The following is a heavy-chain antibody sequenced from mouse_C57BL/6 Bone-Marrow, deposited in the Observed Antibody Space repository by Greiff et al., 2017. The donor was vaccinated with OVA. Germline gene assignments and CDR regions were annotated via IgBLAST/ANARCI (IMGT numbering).Heavy chain of an antibody. D-gene: IGHD2-3*01. Sequence: VKLMESGAELVKPGASVKMSCKASGYTFTSYWITWVKQRPGQGLEWIGDIYPGSGSTNYNEKFKSKATLTVDTSSSTAYMQLSSLTSEDSAVYYCARWGWLLRAYAMDYWGQGTSVTVSS. J-gene: IGHJ4*01. CDR2: IYPGSGST. CDR1: GYTFTSYW. CDR3: ARWGWLLRAYAMDY. V-gene: IGHV1-55*01.